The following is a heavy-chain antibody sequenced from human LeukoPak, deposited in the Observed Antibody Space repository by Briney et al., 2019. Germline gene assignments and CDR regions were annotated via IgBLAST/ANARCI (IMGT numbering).Heavy chain of an antibody. Sequence: GASVKVSCKASGYTFTSYDINWVRQATGQGLEWMGWMNPNSGNTGYAQKFQGRVTITRNTSISTAYVELSSLRSEDTAVYYCATTRSSSGYYWGGQIDYWGQGTLVTVSS. J-gene: IGHJ4*02. CDR3: ATTRSSSGYYWGGQIDY. V-gene: IGHV1-8*03. CDR2: MNPNSGNT. D-gene: IGHD3-22*01. CDR1: GYTFTSYD.